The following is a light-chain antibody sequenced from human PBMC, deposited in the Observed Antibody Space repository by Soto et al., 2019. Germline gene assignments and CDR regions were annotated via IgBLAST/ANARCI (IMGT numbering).Light chain of an antibody. CDR3: SSYAGSNDVL. J-gene: IGLJ2*01. CDR1: NSDVGGYKY. CDR2: EVS. V-gene: IGLV2-8*01. Sequence: QSALTQPPSASGSPGQSVTISCTGTNSDVGGYKYVSWYQQHPGKAPKLMIYEVSKRPSGVPDRFSGSKSGNTASLTVSGLQAEDEADYYCSSYAGSNDVLFGGGTQLTVL.